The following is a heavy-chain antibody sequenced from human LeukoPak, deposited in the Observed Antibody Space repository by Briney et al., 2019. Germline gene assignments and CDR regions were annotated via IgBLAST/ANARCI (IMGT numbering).Heavy chain of an antibody. CDR3: AGEGIVVVVAATISNWFDP. Sequence: SETLSLTCTVSGGSISSSSYYWGWIRQPPGKGLEWIGSIYYSGSTYYNPSLKSRVTISVDTSKNQFSLKLSSVTAADTAVYYCAGEGIVVVVAATISNWFDPWGQGTLVTVSS. V-gene: IGHV4-39*01. CDR2: IYYSGST. D-gene: IGHD2-15*01. J-gene: IGHJ5*02. CDR1: GGSISSSSYY.